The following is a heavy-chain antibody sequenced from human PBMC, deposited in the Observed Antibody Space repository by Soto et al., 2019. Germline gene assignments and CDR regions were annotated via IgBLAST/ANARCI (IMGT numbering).Heavy chain of an antibody. CDR1: GFTFSNAW. Sequence: EVQLVESGGGLVKPGGSLRLSCAASGFTFSNAWMSWVRQAPGKGLEWVGRIKSKTDGGTTDYAAPVKGRFTISRDDSKNTLYLQMNSLKTEDTAVYYCTGTATLYCTNGVCSLDYWGQGTLVIVSS. CDR3: TGTATLYCTNGVCSLDY. V-gene: IGHV3-15*01. J-gene: IGHJ4*02. D-gene: IGHD2-8*01. CDR2: IKSKTDGGTT.